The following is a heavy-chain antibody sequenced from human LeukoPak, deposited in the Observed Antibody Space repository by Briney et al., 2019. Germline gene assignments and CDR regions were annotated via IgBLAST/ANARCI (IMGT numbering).Heavy chain of an antibody. V-gene: IGHV3-30-3*01. CDR1: GFTFSSYA. J-gene: IGHJ4*02. D-gene: IGHD2-15*01. CDR3: ARDRVVAATLNNFDY. CDR2: ISYDGSNK. Sequence: GGSLRLSCAASGFTFSSYAMHWVRQAPGKGLEWVAVISYDGSNKYYADSVKGRFTISRDNSKNTLYLQMNSLRAEDTAVYYCARDRVVAATLNNFDYWGQGTLVTVSS.